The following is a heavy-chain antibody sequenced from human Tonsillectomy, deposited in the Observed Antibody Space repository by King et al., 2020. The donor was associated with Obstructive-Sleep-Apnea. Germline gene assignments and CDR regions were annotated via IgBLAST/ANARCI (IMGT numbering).Heavy chain of an antibody. CDR2: ISSSSSTI. CDR3: GSYSGNQEDY. V-gene: IGHV3-48*04. Sequence: VQLVESGGGLVQPGGSLRLSCAASGFTFSSYSMNWVRQAPGKGLEWVSYISSSSSTIYYADSVKGRFTISRDNAKNSLYLQMNSLRAEDTAVYYCGSYSGNQEDYWGQGTLVTVSS. J-gene: IGHJ4*02. D-gene: IGHD1-26*01. CDR1: GFTFSSYS.